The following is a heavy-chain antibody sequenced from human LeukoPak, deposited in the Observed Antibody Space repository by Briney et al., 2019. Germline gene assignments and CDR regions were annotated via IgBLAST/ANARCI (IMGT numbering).Heavy chain of an antibody. CDR3: ARAPVGDYYGSGSYYPFDY. D-gene: IGHD3-10*01. CDR1: GGSISSHY. V-gene: IGHV4-59*11. Sequence: SETLSLTCTVSGGSISSHYWSWIRQPPGKGLEWIGYIYYSGSTNYNPSLKSRVTISEDTSKSQFSLKLSSVTAADTAVYYCARAPVGDYYGSGSYYPFDYWGQGTLVTVSS. J-gene: IGHJ4*02. CDR2: IYYSGST.